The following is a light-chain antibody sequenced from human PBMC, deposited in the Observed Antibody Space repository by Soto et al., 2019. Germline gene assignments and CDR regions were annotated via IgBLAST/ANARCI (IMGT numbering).Light chain of an antibody. J-gene: IGLJ3*02. CDR1: SSDVGGYNY. Sequence: QSALTQPRSVSGSPGQSVTISCTGTSSDVGGYNYVSWYQQHPGKAPKLMIYDVSKWPSGVPDRFSGSKSGNTASLTISGLQADDEADYYCCSYAGSYTWVFGGGTQLTVL. CDR2: DVS. V-gene: IGLV2-11*01. CDR3: CSYAGSYTWV.